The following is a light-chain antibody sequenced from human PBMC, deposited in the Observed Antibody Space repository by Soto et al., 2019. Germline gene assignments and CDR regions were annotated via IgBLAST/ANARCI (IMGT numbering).Light chain of an antibody. V-gene: IGKV3-20*01. CDR3: QQYVSLIS. J-gene: IGKJ5*01. CDR2: GAS. Sequence: EIVLTQSPGTLSFSPGERATLSCRASQSVSSSYLAWDQHKPDQAPRLLIYGASSRATGIPDRFSGSGSETDFYLTISRLRPEDSAVYYCQQYVSLISCGQGTRPETK. CDR1: QSVSSSY.